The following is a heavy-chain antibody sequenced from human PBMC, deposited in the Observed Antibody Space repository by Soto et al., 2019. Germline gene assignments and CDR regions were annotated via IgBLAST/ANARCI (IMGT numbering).Heavy chain of an antibody. J-gene: IGHJ4*02. CDR3: AREVQVPTAAFVY. Sequence: QVQLVQSGAEMKKPGSSVKVSCQTSGGTFNTYAMNWVRQAPGQGPEWMGDISPMFGAANYAPKFQGRVTITADESTGTSYMQLSSLTSEDTALYVCAREVQVPTAAFVYWGQGTLVTVSS. D-gene: IGHD3-10*01. CDR1: GGTFNTYA. CDR2: ISPMFGAA. V-gene: IGHV1-69*19.